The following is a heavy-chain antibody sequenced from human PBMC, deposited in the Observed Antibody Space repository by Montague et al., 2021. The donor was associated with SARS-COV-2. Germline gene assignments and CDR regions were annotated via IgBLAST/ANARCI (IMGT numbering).Heavy chain of an antibody. CDR3: ANGRGLYYDSAFDY. V-gene: IGHV3-23*03. Sequence: SLRLSCAASGFTFSTYAMSWVRQAPGKGLEWVSVIYSGGTRTYYSDSVKGRFTISRDNSKNTLYLQMNSLRAEDTAVYYCANGRGLYYDSAFDYWGQGTLVTVSS. D-gene: IGHD3-22*01. CDR2: IYSGGTRT. J-gene: IGHJ4*02. CDR1: GFTFSTYA.